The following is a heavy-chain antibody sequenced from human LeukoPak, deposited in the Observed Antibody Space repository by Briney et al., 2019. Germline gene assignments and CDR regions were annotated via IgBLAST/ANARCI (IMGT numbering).Heavy chain of an antibody. CDR1: GDTLSELT. Sequence: ASVKVSFKVSGDTLSELTMHWVRQAPGKGLEWMGGFDPGAGEILYAQQFQGRVTMTEDTSTDTAYMELTSLRSEDSSVYFCAAGGIYSLLDYWGQGTLVTVSS. CDR3: AAGGIYSLLDY. D-gene: IGHD3-10*01. J-gene: IGHJ4*02. CDR2: FDPGAGEI. V-gene: IGHV1-24*01.